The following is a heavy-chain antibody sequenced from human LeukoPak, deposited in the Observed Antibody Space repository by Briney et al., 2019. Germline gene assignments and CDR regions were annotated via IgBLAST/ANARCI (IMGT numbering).Heavy chain of an antibody. CDR3: ARDREYYGSGSYLGGIDY. V-gene: IGHV4-30-4*08. D-gene: IGHD3-10*01. Sequence: PSETLSLTCTVSGGSISSGDYYWSWIRQPPGKGLEWIGYIYYSGSTYYNPSLKSRVTISVDTSKNQFSLKLSSVTAADTAVYYCARDREYYGSGSYLGGIDYWGQGTLVTVSS. CDR2: IYYSGST. J-gene: IGHJ4*02. CDR1: GGSISSGDYY.